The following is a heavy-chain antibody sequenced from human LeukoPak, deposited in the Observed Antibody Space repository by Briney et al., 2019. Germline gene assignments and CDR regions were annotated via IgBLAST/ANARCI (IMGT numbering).Heavy chain of an antibody. CDR3: AKDGNYYDSSDDAFDI. J-gene: IGHJ3*02. CDR2: ISGSGGST. Sequence: GGSLRLSCAASGFTFSSYSMSWVRQAPGKGLEWVSAISGSGGSTYYADSVKGRFTISRDNSKNTLYLQMNSLRAEDTAAYYCAKDGNYYDSSDDAFDIWGQGTMVTVSS. CDR1: GFTFSSYS. D-gene: IGHD3-22*01. V-gene: IGHV3-23*01.